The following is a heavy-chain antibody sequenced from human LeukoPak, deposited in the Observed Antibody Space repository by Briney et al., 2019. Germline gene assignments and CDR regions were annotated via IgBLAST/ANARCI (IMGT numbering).Heavy chain of an antibody. D-gene: IGHD1-7*01. J-gene: IGHJ4*02. CDR3: ASAVGYDGTTYY. CDR1: GGTFISYA. Sequence: GASVKVSCKASGGTFISYAISWVRQAPGQGLEWMGGIIPIFGTANYAQKFQGRVTITADESTSTAYMELSSLRSEDTAVYYCASAVGYDGTTYYWGQGTLVTVSS. CDR2: IIPIFGTA. V-gene: IGHV1-69*13.